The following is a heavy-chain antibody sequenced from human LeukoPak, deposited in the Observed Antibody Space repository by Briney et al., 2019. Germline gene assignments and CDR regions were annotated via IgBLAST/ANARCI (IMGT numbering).Heavy chain of an antibody. CDR1: GFTFSHYA. Sequence: GRSLRLSCAASGFTFSHYAMHWVRQAPGKGLEWVALISYDGSNKYYGESVKGRFTISRDNSKNTLYLQMNSLRAEETAVYNCARMDYYGSGNYAHYGMDVWGQGTTVTVSS. CDR2: ISYDGSNK. V-gene: IGHV3-30*03. J-gene: IGHJ6*02. CDR3: ARMDYYGSGNYAHYGMDV. D-gene: IGHD3-10*01.